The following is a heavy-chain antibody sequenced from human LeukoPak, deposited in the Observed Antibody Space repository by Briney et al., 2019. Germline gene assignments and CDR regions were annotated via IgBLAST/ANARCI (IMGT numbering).Heavy chain of an antibody. V-gene: IGHV3-23*01. CDR3: AKDFRIGYSAHFDY. CDR1: GFTFRSHA. CDR2: IYENGGTT. Sequence: GGSLRLSCVGSGFTFRSHAMSWVRQAPEKGLEFVSGIYENGGTTYYADSVKGRFSISRDNSKNTLYLQMDSLRGEDTAIYYCAKDFRIGYSAHFDYWGQGALVTVSS. J-gene: IGHJ4*02. D-gene: IGHD2-21*01.